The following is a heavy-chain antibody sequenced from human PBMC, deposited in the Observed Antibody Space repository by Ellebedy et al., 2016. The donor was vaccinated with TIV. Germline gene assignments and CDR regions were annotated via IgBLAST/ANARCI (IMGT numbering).Heavy chain of an antibody. J-gene: IGHJ3*02. CDR1: GFNSGFSFSRYA. CDR2: ISGSGGAT. Sequence: GESLKISCAASGFNSGFSFSRYAMGWVRQAPGKGLEWVSGISGSGGATYYADSVKGRFTISRDNSNNTLFLQMNSLRAEDTAVYYCAKGLGCSGGDCYSGHAFDIWGQGTMVTVSS. CDR3: AKGLGCSGGDCYSGHAFDI. D-gene: IGHD2-15*01. V-gene: IGHV3-23*01.